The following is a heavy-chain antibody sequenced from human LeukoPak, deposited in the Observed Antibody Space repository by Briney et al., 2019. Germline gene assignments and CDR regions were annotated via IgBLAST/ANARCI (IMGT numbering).Heavy chain of an antibody. CDR3: ARAGGSDYYFTFDY. V-gene: IGHV4-34*01. Sequence: SETLSLTCAVYGGSFSGYYWSWIRQPPGKGLEWIGETNHSGSTNYNPSLKSRVTISVDTSKNQFSLKLSSVTAADTAVYYCARAGGSDYYFTFDYWGQGTLVTVSS. D-gene: IGHD3-22*01. CDR2: TNHSGST. J-gene: IGHJ4*02. CDR1: GGSFSGYY.